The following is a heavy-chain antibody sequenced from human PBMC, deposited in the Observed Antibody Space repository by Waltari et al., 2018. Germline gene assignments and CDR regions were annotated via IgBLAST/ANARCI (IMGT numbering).Heavy chain of an antibody. CDR1: GFTFSTHS. J-gene: IGHJ4*02. CDR3: ARSSTTVTTFG. Sequence: VQLVASGGGLVKAGGALILSCASFGFTFSTHSMNWVRKAPGKGLEWVSSISSSSRYMSYADSVKGRVTISRDNAKNSLYLQMNSLRVEDTAVYYCARSSTTVTTFGWGQGTLVTVSS. CDR2: ISSSSRYM. D-gene: IGHD4-17*01. V-gene: IGHV3-21*01.